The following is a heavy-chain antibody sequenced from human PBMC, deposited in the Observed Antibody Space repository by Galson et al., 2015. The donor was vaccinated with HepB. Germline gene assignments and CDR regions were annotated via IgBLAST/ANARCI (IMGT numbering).Heavy chain of an antibody. D-gene: IGHD6-13*01. CDR2: IKSKTDGGTT. CDR3: TTDHSQQLLHWSDY. J-gene: IGHJ4*02. Sequence: PLRLYALDHGFTASNAWMSWAPQAPGKGLEWVGRIKSKTDGGTTDYAAPVKGRFTISRDDSKNTLYLQMNSLKTEDTAVYYCTTDHSQQLLHWSDYWGQGTLVTVSS. V-gene: IGHV3-15*01. CDR1: GFTASNAW.